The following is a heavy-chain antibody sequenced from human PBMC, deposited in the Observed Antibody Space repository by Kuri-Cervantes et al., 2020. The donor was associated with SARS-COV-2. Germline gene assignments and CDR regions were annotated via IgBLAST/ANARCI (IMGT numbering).Heavy chain of an antibody. J-gene: IGHJ5*02. D-gene: IGHD2-8*01. CDR3: ARDMGAIVLVRRDWFDP. CDR1: GFTFSGYA. Sequence: GESLKISCATSGFTFSGYAMHWVRQAPGKGPEWVAVVSYDGSDNDYADSVKGRFTISRGNSKNTLYLQMNSLRVEDTAVYYCARDMGAIVLVRRDWFDPWGPGTLVTVYS. V-gene: IGHV3-30*04. CDR2: VSYDGSDN.